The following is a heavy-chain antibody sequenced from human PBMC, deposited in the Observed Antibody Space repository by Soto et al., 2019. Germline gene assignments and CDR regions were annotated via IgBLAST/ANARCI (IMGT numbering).Heavy chain of an antibody. V-gene: IGHV1-18*01. Sequence: GASVKVSCKASGYTFTSYGISWVRQAPGQGLEWMGWISAYNGNTNYAQKLQGRVTMTTDTSTSTAYMELRSLRSDDTAVYYCARDRVYYYDSNDAFDIWGQGTMVTVSS. J-gene: IGHJ3*02. D-gene: IGHD3-22*01. CDR3: ARDRVYYYDSNDAFDI. CDR1: GYTFTSYG. CDR2: ISAYNGNT.